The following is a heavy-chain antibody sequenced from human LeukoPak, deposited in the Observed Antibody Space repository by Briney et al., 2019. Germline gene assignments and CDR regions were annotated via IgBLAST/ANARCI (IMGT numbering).Heavy chain of an antibody. D-gene: IGHD5-18*01. CDR1: GFTFSSYG. CDR3: ASRIRGTYYFDY. CDR2: IWYDGSNK. Sequence: GGSPRLSCAASGFTFSSYGMHWVRQAPGKGLEWVAVIWYDGSNKYYADSVKGRFTISRDNSKNTLYLQMNSLRAEDTAVYYCASRIRGTYYFDYWGQGTLVTVSS. J-gene: IGHJ4*02. V-gene: IGHV3-33*01.